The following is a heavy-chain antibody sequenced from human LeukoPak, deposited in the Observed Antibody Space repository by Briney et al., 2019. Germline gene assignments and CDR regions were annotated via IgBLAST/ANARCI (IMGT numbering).Heavy chain of an antibody. V-gene: IGHV4-31*03. J-gene: IGHJ5*02. CDR1: GGSISSGGYY. D-gene: IGHD2-2*01. CDR2: IYYSGST. Sequence: SVTLSLTCTVSGGSISSGGYYWSWIRQHPGKGLEWIGYIYYSGSTYYNPSLKSRVTISVDTSKNQFSLKLSSVTAADTAVYYCARDKVVVPAAGFDPWGQGTLVTVSS. CDR3: ARDKVVVPAAGFDP.